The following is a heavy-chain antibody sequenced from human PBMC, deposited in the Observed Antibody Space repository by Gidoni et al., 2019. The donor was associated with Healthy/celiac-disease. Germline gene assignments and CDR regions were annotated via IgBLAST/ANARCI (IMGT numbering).Heavy chain of an antibody. CDR1: GFTFSSYA. Sequence: QVQLVESGGGVVQPGRSLRLSCAASGFTFSSYAMHWVRQAPGKGLEWVAVISYDGSNKYYADSVKGRFTISRDNSKNTLYLQMNSLRAEDTAVYYCARERYSRGGRWFDPWGQGTLVTVSS. CDR3: ARERYSRGGRWFDP. CDR2: ISYDGSNK. V-gene: IGHV3-30-3*01. J-gene: IGHJ5*02. D-gene: IGHD6-13*01.